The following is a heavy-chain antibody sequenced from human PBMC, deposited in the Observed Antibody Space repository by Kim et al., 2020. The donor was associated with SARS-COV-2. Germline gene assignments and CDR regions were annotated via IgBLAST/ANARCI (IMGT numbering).Heavy chain of an antibody. Sequence: GGSLRLSCAASGFTFSSYAMHWVRQAPGKGLEWVAVISYDGSNKYYADSVKGRFTISRDNSKNTLYLQMNSLRAEDTAVYYCASAVVSSGYYPYFDYWGQGTLVTVSS. J-gene: IGHJ4*02. D-gene: IGHD3-22*01. CDR2: ISYDGSNK. CDR1: GFTFSSYA. V-gene: IGHV3-30*04. CDR3: ASAVVSSGYYPYFDY.